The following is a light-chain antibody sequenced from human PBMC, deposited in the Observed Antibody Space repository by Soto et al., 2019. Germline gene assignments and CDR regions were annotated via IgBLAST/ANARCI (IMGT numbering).Light chain of an antibody. CDR2: RAC. Sequence: DIQMTQSPSTLSGSVGDRVTITCRASQTMSSWLAWYQQKPGKAPKLLSYRACTLKSGVPSRFSGSGSGTEFTLTISSLQPEDFATYYCLQHNSYLPITFGRGTRLEIK. CDR3: LQHNSYLPIT. V-gene: IGKV1-5*03. CDR1: QTMSSW. J-gene: IGKJ5*01.